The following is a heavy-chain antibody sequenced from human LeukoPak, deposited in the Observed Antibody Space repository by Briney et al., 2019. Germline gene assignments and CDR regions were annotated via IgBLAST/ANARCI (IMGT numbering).Heavy chain of an antibody. Sequence: GGSLRLSCSASGFTFSSYAMHWVRQAPGKGLEYVSAISSNGGSTYYADSVKGRFTISRDNSKNTLYLQMGSLRADDMAVYYCARVSTNDRRNAFDIWGQGTMVTVSS. D-gene: IGHD2-8*01. V-gene: IGHV3-64*02. CDR3: ARVSTNDRRNAFDI. CDR2: ISSNGGST. CDR1: GFTFSSYA. J-gene: IGHJ3*02.